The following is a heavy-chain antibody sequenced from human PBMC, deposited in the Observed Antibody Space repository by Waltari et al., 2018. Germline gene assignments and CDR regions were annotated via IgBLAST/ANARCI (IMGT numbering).Heavy chain of an antibody. Sequence: QVQLQQWGAGLLKPSETLSLTCAVNGGSFSGYYWSWISQPPGKGLELIGEINQSGSTNYNPSLKSRVTISVATSKNQCSLKLSSVTAADTAVYYCARGGIVVVVAAPGYFQHWGQGTLVTVSS. D-gene: IGHD2-15*01. J-gene: IGHJ1*01. CDR2: INQSGST. CDR1: GGSFSGYY. CDR3: ARGGIVVVVAAPGYFQH. V-gene: IGHV4-34*01.